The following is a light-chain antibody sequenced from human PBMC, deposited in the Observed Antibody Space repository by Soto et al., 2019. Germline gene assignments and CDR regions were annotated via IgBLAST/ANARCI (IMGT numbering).Light chain of an antibody. CDR1: SSDVGGYNS. V-gene: IGLV2-14*01. J-gene: IGLJ3*02. Sequence: QSALTQPASVSGSPGQSLTVSCIGTSSDVGGYNSVSWYQQHPGKAPKVIISEVSYRPPGVSNRFSGSKSGNTASLTISGLQAEDEADYYCSSYTTRSTWVFGGGTKLTVL. CDR2: EVS. CDR3: SSYTTRSTWV.